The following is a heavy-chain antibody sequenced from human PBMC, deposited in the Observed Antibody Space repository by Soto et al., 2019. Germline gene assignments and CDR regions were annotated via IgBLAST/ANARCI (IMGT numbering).Heavy chain of an antibody. CDR2: ISYDGSNK. CDR1: GLTFSSYA. D-gene: IGHD6-6*01. CDR3: ARVSYSSSSSSLSRYYGTDV. J-gene: IGHJ6*02. V-gene: IGHV3-30-3*01. Sequence: GGSLRLSCAASGLTFSSYAMHWVRQAPGKGLEWVAVISYDGSNKYYADSVKGRFTISRDNSKNTLYLQMNSLRAEDTAVYYCARVSYSSSSSSLSRYYGTDVWGQGTTVTVSS.